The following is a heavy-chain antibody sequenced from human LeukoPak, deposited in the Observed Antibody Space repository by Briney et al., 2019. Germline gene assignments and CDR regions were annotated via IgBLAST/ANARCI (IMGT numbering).Heavy chain of an antibody. Sequence: ASVKVSCKASGYTFTSYDINWVRQATGQGLEWMGWMNPNSGNTGYAQKFQGRATMTRNTSISTAYMELSSLRSEDTAVYYCARRASYGSPYNLYYYYYYYMDVWGKGTTVTVSS. CDR3: ARRASYGSPYNLYYYYYYYMDV. CDR2: MNPNSGNT. D-gene: IGHD5-18*01. V-gene: IGHV1-8*01. CDR1: GYTFTSYD. J-gene: IGHJ6*03.